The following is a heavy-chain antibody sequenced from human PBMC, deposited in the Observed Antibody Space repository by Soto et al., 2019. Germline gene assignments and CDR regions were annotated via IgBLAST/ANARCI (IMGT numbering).Heavy chain of an antibody. V-gene: IGHV4-59*08. J-gene: IGHJ4*02. Sequence: SETLSLTCTVSGGSISSYYWSWIRQPPGKGLEWIGYIYYSGSTNYNPSLKSRVTISVDTSKNQFSLKLSSVTAADTAVYYCARLISSGWPPDYWGQGTLVTVSS. CDR1: GGSISSYY. CDR2: IYYSGST. D-gene: IGHD6-19*01. CDR3: ARLISSGWPPDY.